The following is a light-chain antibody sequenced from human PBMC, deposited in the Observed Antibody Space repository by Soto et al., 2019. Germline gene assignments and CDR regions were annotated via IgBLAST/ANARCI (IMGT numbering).Light chain of an antibody. CDR2: DAS. Sequence: VMTQSPATLSVSPGERATLSCWASETVATNLAWYQQKPGQAPRLLIYDASSRAAGIPDRFSGSGSGTDFTLTISSLQAADFAVYHCQHYNNWPITFGQGTRLEIK. V-gene: IGKV3D-15*01. J-gene: IGKJ5*01. CDR3: QHYNNWPIT. CDR1: ETVATN.